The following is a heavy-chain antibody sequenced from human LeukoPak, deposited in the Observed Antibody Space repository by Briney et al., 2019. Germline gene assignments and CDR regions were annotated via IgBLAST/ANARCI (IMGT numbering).Heavy chain of an antibody. CDR1: GYTLTELS. D-gene: IGHD3-9*01. CDR3: ATPPYDILTGCDYYFDY. CDR2: FDPEDGEK. V-gene: IGHV1-24*01. J-gene: IGHJ4*02. Sequence: ASVKVSCQVSGYTLTELSMHWVRRAPGKGVEWMGGFDPEDGEKIYSEKFQGRVTMTEDTSTDTAYMELGSVRSEDTAVYYCATPPYDILTGCDYYFDYWGQGPLVTVSS.